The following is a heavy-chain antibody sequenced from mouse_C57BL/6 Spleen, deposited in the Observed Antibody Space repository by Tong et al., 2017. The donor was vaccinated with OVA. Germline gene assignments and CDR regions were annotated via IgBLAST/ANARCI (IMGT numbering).Heavy chain of an antibody. CDR2: IYPGDGDT. CDR3: ARGDYDSYLDY. Sequence: VQLQESGPELVKPGASVKISCKASGYAFSSSWMNWVKQRPGKGLEWIGRIYPGDGDTNYNGKFKGKATLTADKSSSTAYMQLSSLTSEDSAVYFCARGDYDSYLDYWGQGTTLTVSS. CDR1: GYAFSSSW. D-gene: IGHD2-4*01. J-gene: IGHJ2*01. V-gene: IGHV1-82*01.